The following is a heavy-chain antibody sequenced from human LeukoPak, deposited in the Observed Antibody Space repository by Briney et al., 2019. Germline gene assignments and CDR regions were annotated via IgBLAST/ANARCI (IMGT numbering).Heavy chain of an antibody. V-gene: IGHV1-8*01. CDR3: VRGPGGAGTTNPMDY. J-gene: IGHJ1*01. Sequence: ASVKVSCKASGYIFPSYDINWVRQAPGQGLEWMGWMNPYNSDTGYAQKFQGRVTMTRNTSISTAYMELSSLRSEDTAVYFCVRGPGGAGTTNPMDYWGRGTLVTVSS. CDR2: MNPYNSDT. CDR1: GYIFPSYD. D-gene: IGHD1-26*01.